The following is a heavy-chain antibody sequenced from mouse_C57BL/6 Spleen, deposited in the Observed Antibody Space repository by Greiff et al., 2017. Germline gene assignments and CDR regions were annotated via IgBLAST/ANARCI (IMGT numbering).Heavy chain of an antibody. Sequence: EVKLMESGGGLVKPGGSLKLSCAASGFTFSSYTMSWVRQTPEKRLEWVATISGGGGNTYYPDSVKGRFTISRDNAKNTLYLQMSSLRSEDTALYYCARRIYYAMDYWGQGTSVTVSS. V-gene: IGHV5-9*01. CDR2: ISGGGGNT. J-gene: IGHJ4*01. CDR3: ARRIYYAMDY. CDR1: GFTFSSYT.